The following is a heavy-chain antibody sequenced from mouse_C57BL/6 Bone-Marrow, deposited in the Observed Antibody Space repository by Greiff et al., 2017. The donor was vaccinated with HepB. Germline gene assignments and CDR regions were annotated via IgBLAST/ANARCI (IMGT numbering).Heavy chain of an antibody. CDR3: ARHGLVPYWYFDV. V-gene: IGHV2-6-1*01. CDR1: GFSLTSYG. Sequence: QVQLKESGPGLVAPSQSLSITCTVSGFSLTSYGVHWVRQPPGKGLEWLVVIWSDGSTNYNSALKSRLSISKDNYKSQVFLKMNSLHTDDTAMYYCARHGLVPYWYFDVWGTGTTVTVSS. D-gene: IGHD2-3*01. J-gene: IGHJ1*03. CDR2: IWSDGST.